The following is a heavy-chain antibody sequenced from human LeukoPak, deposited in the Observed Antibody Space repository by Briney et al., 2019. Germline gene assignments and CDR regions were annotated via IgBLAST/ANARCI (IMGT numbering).Heavy chain of an antibody. CDR2: IYHSGSI. D-gene: IGHD2-2*01. CDR3: ARTRAQYRLLGSPGDHWFDP. V-gene: IGHV4-39*02. CDR1: GGSIRSSSYY. J-gene: IGHJ5*02. Sequence: PSETLSLTCTVSGGSIRSSSYYWGWIRQPPGKGLEWIGSIYHSGSIYYNPSLKSRVTMSVDSSQNHFSLKLRSVTAADTAVYYCARTRAQYRLLGSPGDHWFDPWGQGTLVTVSS.